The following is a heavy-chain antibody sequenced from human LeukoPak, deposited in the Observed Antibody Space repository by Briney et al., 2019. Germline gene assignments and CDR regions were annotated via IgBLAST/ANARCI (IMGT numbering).Heavy chain of an antibody. V-gene: IGHV1-8*01. CDR3: ARVRGVARRPRWSDP. J-gene: IGHJ5*02. CDR1: GYTFTSYD. D-gene: IGHD2-15*01. CDR2: MNPNSGNT. Sequence: APVKVSCKAPGYTFTSYDINWVRQATGQGLEWMGWMNPNSGNTGYAQKFQGRVTMTRNTSISTAYMELSSLRSEDTAVYYCARVRGVARRPRWSDPWGQGTLVTVSS.